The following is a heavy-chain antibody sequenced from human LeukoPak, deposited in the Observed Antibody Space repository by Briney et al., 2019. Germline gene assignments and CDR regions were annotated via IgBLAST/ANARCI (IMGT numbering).Heavy chain of an antibody. D-gene: IGHD5-18*01. CDR2: IYYSGST. J-gene: IGHJ4*02. Sequence: PSETLSLTCTVSGGSISSSSYYWGWIRQPPGKGLEWIGSIYYSGSTYYNPSLKSRVTISVDTSKNQFSLKLSSVTAADTAVYYCARDGYRGAGYFDYWGREPWSPSPQ. V-gene: IGHV4-39*07. CDR1: GGSISSSSYY. CDR3: ARDGYRGAGYFDY.